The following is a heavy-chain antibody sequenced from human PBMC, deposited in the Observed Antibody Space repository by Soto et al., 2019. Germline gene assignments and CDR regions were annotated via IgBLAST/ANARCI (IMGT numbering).Heavy chain of an antibody. CDR2: IYYSGST. CDR3: ATLRYSGYDLSRYYFDY. D-gene: IGHD5-12*01. J-gene: IGHJ4*02. Sequence: QLQLQESGPGLVKPSETLSLTCTVSGGSISSSSYYWGWIRQPPGKGLEWIGSIYYSGSTYYNPSLKSRVTISVDTSKNQFSLKLSSVTAADTAVYYCATLRYSGYDLSRYYFDYWGQGTLVTVSS. V-gene: IGHV4-39*01. CDR1: GGSISSSSYY.